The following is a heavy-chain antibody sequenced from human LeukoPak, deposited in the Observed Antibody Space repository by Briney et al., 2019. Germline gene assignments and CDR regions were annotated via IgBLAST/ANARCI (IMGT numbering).Heavy chain of an antibody. Sequence: SETLSLTCAVSGGSISSSSYYWGWIRQPPGKGLEWIGSIYYSGSTYYNPSLKSRVTISVDTSKNQFSLKLSSVTAADTAVYYCARLSGSYFDYWGQGTLVTVSS. D-gene: IGHD1-26*01. CDR3: ARLSGSYFDY. V-gene: IGHV4-39*01. CDR2: IYYSGST. J-gene: IGHJ4*02. CDR1: GGSISSSSYY.